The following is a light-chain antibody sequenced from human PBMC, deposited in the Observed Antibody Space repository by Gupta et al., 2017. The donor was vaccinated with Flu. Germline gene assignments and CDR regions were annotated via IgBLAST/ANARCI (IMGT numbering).Light chain of an antibody. V-gene: IGKV4-1*01. CDR3: EQGYRTPWT. CDR2: WAF. CDR1: ESVLYSTHQRHY. Sequence: SLGERATNHVLSSESVLYSTHQRHYFAWYTQKPRKTPKLHIHWAFTRESGLPDRFSGSGSWTYFTLTISRLQPEDVALYQCEQGYRTPWTFGAGTKVDTK. J-gene: IGKJ3*01.